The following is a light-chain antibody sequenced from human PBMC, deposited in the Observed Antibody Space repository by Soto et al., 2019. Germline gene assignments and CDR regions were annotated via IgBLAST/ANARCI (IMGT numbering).Light chain of an antibody. CDR3: RSYTSSSTYV. CDR1: SSDVGGYNF. J-gene: IGLJ1*01. Sequence: QSVLTQPASVSGSPGQSITISCTGTSSDVGGYNFVSWYQQHPGKAPKLMIFEVSNRPSGVSNRFSGSKSGNTASLTISGLQAEDEADYYCRSYTSSSTYVFGTGTQVTVL. CDR2: EVS. V-gene: IGLV2-14*01.